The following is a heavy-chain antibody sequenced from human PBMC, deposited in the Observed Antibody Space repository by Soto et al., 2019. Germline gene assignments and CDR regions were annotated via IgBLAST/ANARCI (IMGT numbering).Heavy chain of an antibody. Sequence: QVQLQESGPGLVKPSQTLSLTCTVSGGSISSGGTGSYWTWIRQLPGKGLEWIGYIYYTGNTYYTPSLKNRPPITIDTSENQFSLKLTSVTAADTAVYFCASGHDAYKVRYWGQGTLVTVSS. V-gene: IGHV4-31*03. J-gene: IGHJ4*02. CDR3: ASGHDAYKVRY. CDR2: IYYTGNT. D-gene: IGHD1-1*01. CDR1: GGSISSGGTGSY.